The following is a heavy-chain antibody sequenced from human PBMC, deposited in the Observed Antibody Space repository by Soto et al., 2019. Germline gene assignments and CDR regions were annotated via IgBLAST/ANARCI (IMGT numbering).Heavy chain of an antibody. Sequence: ASVKVSCKASGGTFSSYAISWVRQAPGQGLEWMGGIIPIFGTANYAQKFQGRVTITADESTSTAYMGLSSRRSEDTAGYYCARREYYYDSSGYYQAPYYYYGMDVWGQGTTVTVSS. CDR2: IIPIFGTA. V-gene: IGHV1-69*13. J-gene: IGHJ6*02. CDR1: GGTFSSYA. D-gene: IGHD3-22*01. CDR3: ARREYYYDSSGYYQAPYYYYGMDV.